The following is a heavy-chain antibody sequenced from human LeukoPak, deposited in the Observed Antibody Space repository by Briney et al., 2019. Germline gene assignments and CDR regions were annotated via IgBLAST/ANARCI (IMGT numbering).Heavy chain of an antibody. Sequence: KTSETLSLTCTVSGGSISSYYWTWIRQPPGKGLEWIGYIYYNGSTNYNHSLKSRVTISLDASKNQFSLKLSSVTAADTAVYYCARQSRGIAVAGRDYWGQGTVVTVS. V-gene: IGHV4-59*08. J-gene: IGHJ4*02. CDR3: ARQSRGIAVAGRDY. CDR2: IYYNGST. CDR1: GGSISSYY. D-gene: IGHD6-19*01.